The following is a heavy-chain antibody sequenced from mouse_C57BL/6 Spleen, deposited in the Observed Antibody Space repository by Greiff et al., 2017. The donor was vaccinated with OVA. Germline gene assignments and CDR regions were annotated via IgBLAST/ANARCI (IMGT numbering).Heavy chain of an antibody. J-gene: IGHJ3*01. CDR3: ARREENSKKAWFAY. CDR1: GYTFTSYG. D-gene: IGHD2-5*01. V-gene: IGHV1-81*01. Sequence: VQLQESGAELARPGASVKLSCKASGYTFTSYGISWVKQRTGQGLEWIGEIYPRSGNTYYNEKFKGKATLTADKSSSTAYMELRSLTSEDSAVYFCARREENSKKAWFAYWGQGTLVTVSA. CDR2: IYPRSGNT.